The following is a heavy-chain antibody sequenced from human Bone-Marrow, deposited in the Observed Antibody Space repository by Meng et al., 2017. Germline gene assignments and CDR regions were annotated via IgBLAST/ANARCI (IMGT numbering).Heavy chain of an antibody. J-gene: IGHJ2*01. Sequence: QVRRGQCGAEVKKPGCSGKVSCKASGGTFSSYAISWVRQAPGQGLEWMGGIIPIFGTANYAQKFQGRVTITTDESTSTAYMELSSLRSEDTAVYYCARAAVADLNWYFDLWGRGTLVTVSS. V-gene: IGHV1-69*05. CDR3: ARAAVADLNWYFDL. CDR2: IIPIFGTA. CDR1: GGTFSSYA. D-gene: IGHD6-19*01.